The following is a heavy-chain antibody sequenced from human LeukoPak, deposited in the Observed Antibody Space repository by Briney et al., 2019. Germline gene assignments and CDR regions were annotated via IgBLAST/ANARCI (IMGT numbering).Heavy chain of an antibody. CDR1: GYTFTSYG. D-gene: IGHD6-13*01. CDR2: ISAYNGNT. V-gene: IGHV1-18*01. CDR3: ARDLRIAAAVILAY. Sequence: ASVKVSCKASGYTFTSYGVSWVRQAPGQGLEWMGWISAYNGNTNYAQKLQGRVTMTTDTSTSTAYMELRSLRSDDTAVYYCARDLRIAAAVILAYWGQGTLVIVSS. J-gene: IGHJ4*02.